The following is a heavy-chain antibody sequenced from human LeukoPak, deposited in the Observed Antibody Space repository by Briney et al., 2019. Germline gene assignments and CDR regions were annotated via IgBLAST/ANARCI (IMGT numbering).Heavy chain of an antibody. Sequence: GGSLRLSCAASGFTFSSYGMSWVRQAPGKGLEWVSSISGSGGSTYYADSVKGRFTISRDNSRNTLSLQMHSLRADDTAVYYCAKDRPYISSWYGCSTPWGQGTLVTVSS. CDR1: GFTFSSYG. CDR3: AKDRPYISSWYGCSTP. D-gene: IGHD6-13*01. J-gene: IGHJ5*02. CDR2: ISGSGGST. V-gene: IGHV3-23*01.